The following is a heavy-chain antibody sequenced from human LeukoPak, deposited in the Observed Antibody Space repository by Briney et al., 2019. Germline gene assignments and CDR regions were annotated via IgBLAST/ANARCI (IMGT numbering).Heavy chain of an antibody. V-gene: IGHV3-11*01. CDR3: AKSPERGYDWFDP. CDR1: GFTFSGYY. J-gene: IGHJ5*02. Sequence: PGGSLRLSCAASGFTFSGYYMSWIRQAPGKGLEWVSYISGSGTTTFFADSVKGRFTISRDNAKNSLYLQMNSLRADDTAAYYCAKSPERGYDWFDPWGQGTLVTVSS. D-gene: IGHD1-1*01. CDR2: ISGSGTTT.